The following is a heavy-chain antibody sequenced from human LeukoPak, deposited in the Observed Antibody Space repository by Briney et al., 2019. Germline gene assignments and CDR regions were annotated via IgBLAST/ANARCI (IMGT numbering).Heavy chain of an antibody. Sequence: HPGGSLRLSCAASGFTFSSYAMSWVGQAPGKGLEGVSAISGSGGSTYYADSVKGRFTISRDNSKNTLYLQMNSLRAEDTAVYYCAKDMGYDSSGYCDYWGQGTLVTVSS. CDR3: AKDMGYDSSGYCDY. D-gene: IGHD3-22*01. J-gene: IGHJ4*02. CDR2: ISGSGGST. V-gene: IGHV3-23*01. CDR1: GFTFSSYA.